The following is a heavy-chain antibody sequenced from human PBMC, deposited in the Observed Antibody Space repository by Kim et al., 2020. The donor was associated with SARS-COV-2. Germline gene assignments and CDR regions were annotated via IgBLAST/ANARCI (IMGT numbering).Heavy chain of an antibody. CDR2: ITTTSSDM. CDR1: GFTFGDYG. V-gene: IGHV3-48*02. D-gene: IGHD2-15*01. Sequence: VGSLRLSCAASGFTFGDYGMCWVRQAPGKGLEWISFITTTSSDMYYADSVKGRFIISRDNANNSLHLQLNSLRDEDTAVYYCARLDGRKNWHFDLWGRGALVIVSS. J-gene: IGHJ2*01. CDR3: ARLDGRKNWHFDL.